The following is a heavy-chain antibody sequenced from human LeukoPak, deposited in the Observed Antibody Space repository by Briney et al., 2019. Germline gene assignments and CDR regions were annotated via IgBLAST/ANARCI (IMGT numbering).Heavy chain of an antibody. V-gene: IGHV3-66*01. CDR3: ARDHRKAAAGTIYYYGMDV. J-gene: IGHJ6*02. CDR2: IYSGGST. CDR1: GFTASSNY. D-gene: IGHD6-13*01. Sequence: GGSLRLSCAASGFTASSNYMSWVRQAPGKGLEWVSVIYSGGSTYYADSVKGRFTISRDNSKNTLYLQMNSLRAEDTAVYYCARDHRKAAAGTIYYYGMDVWGQGTTVTVSS.